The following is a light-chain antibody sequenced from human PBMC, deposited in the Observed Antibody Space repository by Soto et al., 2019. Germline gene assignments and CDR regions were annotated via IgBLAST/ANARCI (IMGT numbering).Light chain of an antibody. CDR2: DVT. CDR1: SSDVGAFNY. J-gene: IGLJ3*02. Sequence: QSALTQPRSVSGSPGQSVTISCTGTSSDVGAFNYVSWYQQHPGKAPKFIIYDVTNRPSGVPARFSGSKSGNTASLTISGLQADDEADYYCETWESNTQVFGGGTKLTVL. CDR3: ETWESNTQV. V-gene: IGLV2-11*01.